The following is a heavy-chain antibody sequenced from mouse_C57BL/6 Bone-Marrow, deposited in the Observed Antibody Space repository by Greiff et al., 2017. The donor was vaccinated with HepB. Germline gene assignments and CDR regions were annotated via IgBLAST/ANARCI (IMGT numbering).Heavy chain of an antibody. J-gene: IGHJ4*01. CDR3: TRRAVVAPYAMDY. CDR2: IRNKANNHAT. D-gene: IGHD1-1*01. CDR1: GFTFSDAW. Sequence: EVKLVESGGGLVQPGGSMKLSCAASGFTFSDAWMDWVRQSPEKGLEWVAEIRNKANNHATYYAESVKGRFTISRDDSKSSVYLQMNSLRAEDTGIYYCTRRAVVAPYAMDYWGQGTSVTVSS. V-gene: IGHV6-6*01.